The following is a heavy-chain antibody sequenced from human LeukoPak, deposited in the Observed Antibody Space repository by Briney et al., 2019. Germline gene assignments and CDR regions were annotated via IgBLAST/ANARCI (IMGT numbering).Heavy chain of an antibody. CDR1: GFTFSSYW. Sequence: GGSLRLSCAASGFTFSSYWMHWVRQAPGKGLVWVSRINSDGSSTSYADSVKGRFTISRDNAKNTLYLQMSSLRAEDTAVYYCARAAPNPHRGLWFGELQDYWGQGTLVTVSS. D-gene: IGHD3-10*01. J-gene: IGHJ4*02. CDR2: INSDGSST. V-gene: IGHV3-74*01. CDR3: ARAAPNPHRGLWFGELQDY.